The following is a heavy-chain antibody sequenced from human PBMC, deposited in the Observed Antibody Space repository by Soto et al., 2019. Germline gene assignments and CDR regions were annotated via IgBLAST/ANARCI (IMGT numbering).Heavy chain of an antibody. D-gene: IGHD2-15*01. CDR2: IYYIGST. Sequence: SETRCLRCTVSGGLLSRSGHFGSCIRHHPWNGLESIGYIYYIGSTYDNPSFKSRFTISVDKSKTQFSLKLSSVTAADTAVYYCAREPYCSGGTCHYYFHYWGHGTLVTVS. V-gene: IGHV4-31*03. J-gene: IGHJ4*01. CDR3: AREPYCSGGTCHYYFHY. CDR1: GGLLSRSGHF.